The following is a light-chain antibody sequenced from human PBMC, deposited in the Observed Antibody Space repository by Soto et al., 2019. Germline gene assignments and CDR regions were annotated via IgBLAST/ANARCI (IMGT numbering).Light chain of an antibody. Sequence: QSVLTQPPSVSXAPGQXVTIXCSGSSSNIGNNYVSWYQHLPGAAPKLIIYDNDKRSSGIPDRFSGSKSGTSATLDITGLQTGDEADYYCGTWDSTLSGVFGTGTKLTVL. CDR3: GTWDSTLSGV. V-gene: IGLV1-51*01. CDR1: SSNIGNNY. CDR2: DND. J-gene: IGLJ1*01.